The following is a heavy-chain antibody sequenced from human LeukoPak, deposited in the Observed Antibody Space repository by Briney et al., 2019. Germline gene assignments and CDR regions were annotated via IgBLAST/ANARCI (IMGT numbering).Heavy chain of an antibody. V-gene: IGHV3-74*01. Sequence: GGSLRLSCATSGFTFRIFWMHWVRQVPGKGLVWVSRINSDGSSTSYADSVKGRFTISRDNAKNTLYLQMNSLRVEDTAIYYCARSLDSSGYSPYWGQGTLVTVSS. CDR1: GFTFRIFW. J-gene: IGHJ4*02. CDR2: INSDGSST. D-gene: IGHD3-22*01. CDR3: ARSLDSSGYSPY.